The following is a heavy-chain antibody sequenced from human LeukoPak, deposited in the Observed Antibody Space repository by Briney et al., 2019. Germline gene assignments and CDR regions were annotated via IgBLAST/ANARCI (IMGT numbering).Heavy chain of an antibody. Sequence: PGGSLRLSCAASGFTFSNYAMNWVRQAPGKGLEWVSYISSSGSTMYYADSVRGRLTISRENAKNLLYLEVNSLRAEDTAVYYCARRYCSSTSCTLDYWGQGTLVIVSS. CDR1: GFTFSNYA. CDR3: ARRYCSSTSCTLDY. D-gene: IGHD2-2*01. CDR2: ISSSGSTM. J-gene: IGHJ4*02. V-gene: IGHV3-48*03.